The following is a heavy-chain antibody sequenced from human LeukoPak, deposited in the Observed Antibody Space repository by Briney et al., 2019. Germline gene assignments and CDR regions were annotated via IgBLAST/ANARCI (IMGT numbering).Heavy chain of an antibody. D-gene: IGHD3-22*01. CDR3: ARGGDTIGSIRSPFDI. J-gene: IGHJ3*02. CDR1: GFTVSDNY. Sequence: PGGSLRLSCAASGFTVSDNYTSWVRQAPGKGLESVSAISGGGSTYYADSVKGRFIISRDNSKNTVYLQLNSLRAEDTAVYYCARGGDTIGSIRSPFDIWGQGTMVTVSS. CDR2: ISGGGST. V-gene: IGHV3-53*01.